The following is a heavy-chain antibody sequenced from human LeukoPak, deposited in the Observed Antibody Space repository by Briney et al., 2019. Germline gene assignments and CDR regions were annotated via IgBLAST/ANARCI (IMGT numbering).Heavy chain of an antibody. Sequence: SVKVSCKASGDTFTTHAIIWVRQAPGQGLEWMGGIIPMFDTPNYAQRLQGRVTITADKSTKTAYMELTSLRSEDTAVYYCARAGIPGYCTNVTCSNWLDPWGQGTLVTVSS. CDR3: ARAGIPGYCTNVTCSNWLDP. D-gene: IGHD2-8*01. CDR2: IIPMFDTP. CDR1: GDTFTTHA. J-gene: IGHJ5*02. V-gene: IGHV1-69*06.